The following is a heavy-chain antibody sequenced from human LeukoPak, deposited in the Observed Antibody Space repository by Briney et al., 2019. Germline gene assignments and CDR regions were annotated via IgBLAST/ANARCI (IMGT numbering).Heavy chain of an antibody. CDR2: INHSGST. V-gene: IGHV4-34*01. J-gene: IGHJ4*02. D-gene: IGHD3-9*01. Sequence: PSETLSLTCAVYGASFSDYYWSWIRQPPGKGLEWIGEINHSGSTNYSPSLKSRVTISIDTYKKQFSLKVLSVTAADTAVYYCARGGFEGLRYFDSFSWGQGTLVTVSS. CDR3: ARGGFEGLRYFDSFS. CDR1: GASFSDYY.